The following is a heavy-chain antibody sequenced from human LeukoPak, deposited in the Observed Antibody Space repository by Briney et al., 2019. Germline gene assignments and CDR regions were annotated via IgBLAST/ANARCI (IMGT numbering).Heavy chain of an antibody. CDR2: ISAYNGNT. V-gene: IGHV1-18*01. D-gene: IGHD4-11*01. CDR1: GYTFTSYG. Sequence: ASVKVSCTASGYTFTSYGISWVRQPPGQGLEWMGWISAYNGNTNYAQKRQGRVTMTTDTSTNTAYMELRSLRSDDTAVYYCARGLQSNYYYMDVWGKGTTVTVSS. J-gene: IGHJ6*03. CDR3: ARGLQSNYYYMDV.